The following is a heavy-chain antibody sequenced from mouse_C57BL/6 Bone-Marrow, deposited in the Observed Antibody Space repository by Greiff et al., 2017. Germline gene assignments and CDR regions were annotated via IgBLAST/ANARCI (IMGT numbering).Heavy chain of an antibody. Sequence: VQLVESGPGLVAPSQSLSITCTVSGFSLTSYAISWVRQPPGKGLEWLGVIWTGGGTNYNSALKSRLSISKDNSKSQVFLKMNSLQTDDTAMYYCARIYYYGSSFYAMDYWGQGTSVTVSS. J-gene: IGHJ4*01. CDR2: IWTGGGT. D-gene: IGHD1-1*01. CDR1: GFSLTSYA. V-gene: IGHV2-9-1*01. CDR3: ARIYYYGSSFYAMDY.